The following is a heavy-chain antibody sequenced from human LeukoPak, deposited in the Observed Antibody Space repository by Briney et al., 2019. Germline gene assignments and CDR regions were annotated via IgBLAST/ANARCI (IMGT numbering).Heavy chain of an antibody. CDR2: IQYDGSNK. D-gene: IGHD3-16*01. CDR1: GSTFSSYG. Sequence: GGSLRLSCAASGSTFSSYGMHWVRQAPGKGLEWVAFIQYDGSNKYYADSVKGRFTISRDNSKNTLYLQMNSLRPEDTAMYYCAKYDAQWGQATLVTVSS. J-gene: IGHJ4*02. V-gene: IGHV3-30*02. CDR3: AKYDAQ.